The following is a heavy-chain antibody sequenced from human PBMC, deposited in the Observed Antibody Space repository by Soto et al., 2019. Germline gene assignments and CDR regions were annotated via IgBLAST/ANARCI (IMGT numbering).Heavy chain of an antibody. CDR2: IWYDGSNK. Sequence: PGGSLRLSCAPCGFTYSNYGMHWVRQAPGKGLEWVAVIWYDGSNKYYGDSVKGRFIISRDNSKNTLYLQMNSLRAEDTAVYYCARDPFLVQPGSLGYWGQGTLVTVSS. J-gene: IGHJ4*02. CDR3: ARDPFLVQPGSLGY. V-gene: IGHV3-33*01. D-gene: IGHD1-1*01. CDR1: GFTYSNYG.